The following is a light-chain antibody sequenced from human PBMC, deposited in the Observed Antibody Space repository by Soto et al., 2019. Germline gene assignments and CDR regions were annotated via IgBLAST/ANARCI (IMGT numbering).Light chain of an antibody. CDR2: GAS. V-gene: IGKV3-15*01. CDR1: QSVGSN. J-gene: IGKJ1*01. Sequence: ETMMEKIRAALRGLGKESTTLSCRASQSVGSNLAWYQQKPGQAPRLLIYGASTRVTGIPARFSASGSGTEFTLSGISLQSEDFAVYQRQPSHQLWTIAEGTKVDIK. CDR3: QPSHQLWT.